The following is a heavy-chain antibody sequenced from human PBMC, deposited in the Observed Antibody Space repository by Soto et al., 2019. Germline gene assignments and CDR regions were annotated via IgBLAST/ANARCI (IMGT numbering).Heavy chain of an antibody. V-gene: IGHV3-64*01. CDR2: ISSNGGTT. CDR3: VRRVSGNYDY. Sequence: EVQLAESGGGMVQPGGSLRLSCVASGFTFSSYDMHWVRQAPGKGLEYVSSISSNGGTTYYGNSVKGRFTISRDNSXXXLYLQMGSLRAEDMAVYYCVRRVSGNYDYWGQGTLVTVSS. D-gene: IGHD1-7*01. J-gene: IGHJ4*02. CDR1: GFTFSSYD.